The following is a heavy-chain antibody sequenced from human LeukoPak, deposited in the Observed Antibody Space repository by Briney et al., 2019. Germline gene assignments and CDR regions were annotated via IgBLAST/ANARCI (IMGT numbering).Heavy chain of an antibody. D-gene: IGHD3-22*01. CDR2: IIPIFGIA. J-gene: IGHJ4*02. CDR1: GGTFSSYA. V-gene: IGHV1-69*04. CDR3: ARGYDSSGYYHSDFDY. Sequence: ASVTVSCTASGGTFSSYAISWVRQAPGQGLEWMGSIIPIFGIANYAQKFQGRVTITADKSTSTAYMELSSLRSEDTAVYYCARGYDSSGYYHSDFDYWGQGTLVTVSS.